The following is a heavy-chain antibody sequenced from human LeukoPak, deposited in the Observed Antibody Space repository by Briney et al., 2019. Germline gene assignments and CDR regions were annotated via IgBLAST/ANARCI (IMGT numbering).Heavy chain of an antibody. Sequence: SETLSLTCAVYGGSFSGYYWSWIRQPPGKGLEWIGEINHSGSTNYNPSLKSRVTISVDTSKNQFSPKLSSVTAADTAVYYCARGMFYYNSSGSYYWGQGTLVTVSS. CDR3: ARGMFYYNSSGSYY. V-gene: IGHV4-34*01. D-gene: IGHD3-22*01. CDR2: INHSGST. CDR1: GGSFSGYY. J-gene: IGHJ4*02.